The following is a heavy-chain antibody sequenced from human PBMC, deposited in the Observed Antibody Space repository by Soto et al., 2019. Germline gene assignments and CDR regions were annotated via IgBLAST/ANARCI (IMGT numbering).Heavy chain of an antibody. CDR2: IYPGDSDT. J-gene: IGHJ3*02. CDR3: ARHPRIAAAFLKWSAFDI. D-gene: IGHD6-13*01. V-gene: IGHV5-51*01. CDR1: GYSFTSYW. Sequence: GESLKISCKGSGYSFTSYWIGWVRQMPGKGLEWMGIIYPGDSDTRYSPSFQGQVTISADKSISTAYLQWSSLKASDTAMYYCARHPRIAAAFLKWSAFDIWGQGTMVTVSS.